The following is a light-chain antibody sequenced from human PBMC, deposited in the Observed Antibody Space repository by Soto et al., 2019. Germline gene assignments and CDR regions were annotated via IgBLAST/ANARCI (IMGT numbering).Light chain of an antibody. V-gene: IGKV3-11*01. CDR2: DAS. Sequence: EFALSPSPATLSLFTGERAILSDSATQSVMSYLAWYQQKPGQAPRLLIYDASNRATGIPARFSGSGSGTDFTLPSSRLVPEDFAVYCCQLRSDFGPGTKVDI. CDR1: QSVMSY. J-gene: IGKJ3*01. CDR3: QLRSD.